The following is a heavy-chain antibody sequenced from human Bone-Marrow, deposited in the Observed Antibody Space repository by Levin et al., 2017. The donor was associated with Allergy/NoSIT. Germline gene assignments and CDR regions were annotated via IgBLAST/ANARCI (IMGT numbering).Heavy chain of an antibody. V-gene: IGHV3-30-3*01. D-gene: IGHD6-19*01. J-gene: IGHJ4*02. Sequence: GGSLRLSCAASGFTFSSYAMHWVRQAPGKGLEWVAVISYDGSNKYYADSVKGRFTISRDNSKNTLYLQMNSLRAEDTAVYYCASLTWRGVAGTFDYWGQGTLVTVSS. CDR3: ASLTWRGVAGTFDY. CDR1: GFTFSSYA. CDR2: ISYDGSNK.